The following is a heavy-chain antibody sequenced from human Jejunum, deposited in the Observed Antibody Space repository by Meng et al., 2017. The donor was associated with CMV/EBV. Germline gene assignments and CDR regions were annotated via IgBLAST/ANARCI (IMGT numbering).Heavy chain of an antibody. J-gene: IGHJ3*01. CDR3: ARDGYDFRSGNHDAYDV. CDR1: LSSYE. D-gene: IGHD3-3*01. CDR2: IHNSGSVI. Sequence: LSSYERNWVRQAPGKGLEWVSYIHNSGSVIYYAESVKGRFTISRDNAKNSLYLQMNSLRAEDTAVYYCARDGYDFRSGNHDAYDVWGRGTMVTVSS. V-gene: IGHV3-48*03.